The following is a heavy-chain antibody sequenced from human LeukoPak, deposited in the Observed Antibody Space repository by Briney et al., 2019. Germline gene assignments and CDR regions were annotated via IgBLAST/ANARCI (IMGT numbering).Heavy chain of an antibody. V-gene: IGHV3-15*01. J-gene: IGHJ6*02. D-gene: IGHD6-13*01. Sequence: GGSLRLSCAASGFTFSNAWMSWVRQAPGKGLEWVGRIKSKTDGGTTNYAAPVKGRFTISRDDSKNTLSLHMNSLKTEDTAVYYCTTERSSWRDISYYYGMDVWGQGTTVTVSS. CDR1: GFTFSNAW. CDR2: IKSKTDGGTT. CDR3: TTERSSWRDISYYYGMDV.